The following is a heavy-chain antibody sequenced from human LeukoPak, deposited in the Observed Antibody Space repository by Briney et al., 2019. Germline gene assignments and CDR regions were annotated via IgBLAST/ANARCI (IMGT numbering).Heavy chain of an antibody. D-gene: IGHD3-22*01. CDR1: GFTFTGCA. CDR2: ISGDAANT. Sequence: GGSLRLSCAASGFTFTGCAMSWLRQAPGKGLEFVSAISGDAANTFYADSVKGRFTVSRDNSQNILYLQLSNLRAEDTAVYYCAKRDYYDSSGFSPLFQHWGPGTLVTVSS. V-gene: IGHV3-23*01. J-gene: IGHJ1*01. CDR3: AKRDYYDSSGFSPLFQH.